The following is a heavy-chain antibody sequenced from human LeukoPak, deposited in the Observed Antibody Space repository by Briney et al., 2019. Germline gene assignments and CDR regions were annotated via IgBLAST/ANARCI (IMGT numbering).Heavy chain of an antibody. CDR2: IYHSGST. V-gene: IGHV4-30-2*01. CDR3: ARDHIVVDP. CDR1: GGSISSGGYS. J-gene: IGHJ5*02. D-gene: IGHD2-15*01. Sequence: SETLSLTCAVSGGSISSGGYSWSWIRQPPGKGLEWIGYIYHSGSTYYNPSLKSRVTISVDTSKNQFSLKLSSVTAADTAVYYCARDHIVVDPWSQGTLVTVSS.